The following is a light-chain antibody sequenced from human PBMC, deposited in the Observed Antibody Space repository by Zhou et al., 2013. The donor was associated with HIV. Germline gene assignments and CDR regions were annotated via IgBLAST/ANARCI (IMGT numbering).Light chain of an antibody. CDR2: GAS. J-gene: IGKJ1*01. V-gene: IGKV1-8*01. CDR1: QNVSTS. Sequence: AIRITQSPSSLSASTGDRVTITCRASQNVSTSLAWYQQKPGKAPEVLIYGASILQSGVPSRFSGSGTGTDFILTVTCLQSEDFATYYCQQYYDYPRTFGQGTTVEI. CDR3: QQYYDYPRT.